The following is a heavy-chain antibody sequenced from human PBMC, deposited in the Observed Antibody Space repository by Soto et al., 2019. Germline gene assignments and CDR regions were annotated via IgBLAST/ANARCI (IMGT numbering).Heavy chain of an antibody. CDR3: AWGGEDSNYYFAY. CDR1: GFTFSSYG. J-gene: IGHJ4*02. D-gene: IGHD4-4*01. Sequence: GGSLRLSCAASGFTFSSYGMHWVRQAPGKGLEWVTVIWYDGSNKYYADSVKGRFTISRDNSKNTLYLQMNSLRAEDTAVYYCAWGGEDSNYYFAYWGQGTLVTVSS. V-gene: IGHV3-33*08. CDR2: IWYDGSNK.